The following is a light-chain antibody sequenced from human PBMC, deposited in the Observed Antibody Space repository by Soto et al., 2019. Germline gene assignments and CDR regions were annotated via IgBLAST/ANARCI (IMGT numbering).Light chain of an antibody. CDR2: GAS. V-gene: IGKV3-20*01. J-gene: IGKJ1*01. CDR3: QQYGSSRWT. CDR1: QSVSSSY. Sequence: IVLTQSPGTLALSPGERTTLSSRASQSVSSSYLAWYQQKPGQAPRLLIYGASSRATGIPDRFSGSGSGTDFTLTISRLEPEEFAVYYCQQYGSSRWTFGKGNKVAIK.